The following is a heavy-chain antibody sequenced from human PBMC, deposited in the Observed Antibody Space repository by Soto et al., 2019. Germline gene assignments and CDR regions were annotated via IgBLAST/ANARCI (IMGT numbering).Heavy chain of an antibody. CDR3: ARLKTYDILNKSDY. V-gene: IGHV4-4*02. CDR2: IYDSGST. D-gene: IGHD3-9*01. J-gene: IGHJ4*02. CDR1: GGSIGSSNW. Sequence: QVQLQESGPGLVKPSGTLSLTCAVSGGSIGSSNWWSWVRQSPGKGLEWIGEIYDSGSTNYNPSLKSRVTISLDKSKNQFSLKLRSVNAADTAVYYCARLKTYDILNKSDYWGQGSLVTVSS.